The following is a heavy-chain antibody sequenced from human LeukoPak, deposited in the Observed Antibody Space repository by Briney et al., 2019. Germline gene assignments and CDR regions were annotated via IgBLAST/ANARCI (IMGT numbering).Heavy chain of an antibody. Sequence: GASVKVSCKASGYTFTGYYMHWVRQAPGQGLEWMGITNPSGGSTSYAQKFQDRVAMTRDTSTSTVYMELSSLTSEDTAVYYCARDGASDGMDVWGQGTTVTVSS. CDR2: TNPSGGST. V-gene: IGHV1-46*01. CDR1: GYTFTGYY. D-gene: IGHD3-10*01. CDR3: ARDGASDGMDV. J-gene: IGHJ6*02.